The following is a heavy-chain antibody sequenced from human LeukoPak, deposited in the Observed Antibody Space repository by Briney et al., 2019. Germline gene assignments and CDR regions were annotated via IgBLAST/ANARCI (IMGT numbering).Heavy chain of an antibody. CDR2: IYYSGST. J-gene: IGHJ6*02. V-gene: IGHV4-59*01. CDR3: ARGAVIAAADEYYYGMDV. D-gene: IGHD6-13*01. CDR1: GASISSYY. Sequence: SETLSLTCTVSGASISSYYWSWIRQPPGKGLEWIGDIYYSGSTNYNPSLKSRVTISVDTSKNQFSLKLSSVTAADTAVYYCARGAVIAAADEYYYGMDVWGQGTTVTVSS.